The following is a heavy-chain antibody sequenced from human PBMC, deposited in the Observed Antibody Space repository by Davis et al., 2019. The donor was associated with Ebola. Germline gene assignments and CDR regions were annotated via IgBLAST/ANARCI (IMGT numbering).Heavy chain of an antibody. Sequence: PGGSLRLSCAASGFTFSSYAMHWVRQAPGKGPQWVAVISYDGSNKYYADSVKGRFTISRDKSKNTLYLQMNSLRAEDTAVYYCARATGMDVWGQGTTVTVSS. J-gene: IGHJ6*02. CDR1: GFTFSSYA. V-gene: IGHV3-30-3*01. CDR2: ISYDGSNK. CDR3: ARATGMDV.